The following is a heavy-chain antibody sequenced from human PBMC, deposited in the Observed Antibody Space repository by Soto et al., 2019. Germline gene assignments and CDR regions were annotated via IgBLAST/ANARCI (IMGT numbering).Heavy chain of an antibody. CDR3: ATISDRGIAAALDF. D-gene: IGHD6-13*01. CDR2: ISGSGGTT. J-gene: IGHJ4*02. Sequence: QTGWSLRLSCASSTFIFTNYAMSWVRQAPGEGLEWVSAISGSGGTTYYAESVKGRFSISRDNSKNTLYLQLNSLRVEDTAIYYCATISDRGIAAALDFWGQGTLVTVSS. V-gene: IGHV3-23*01. CDR1: TFIFTNYA.